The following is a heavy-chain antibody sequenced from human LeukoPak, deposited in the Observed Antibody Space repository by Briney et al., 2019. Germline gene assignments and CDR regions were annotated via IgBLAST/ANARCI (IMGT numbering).Heavy chain of an antibody. CDR2: ISSSSSYI. V-gene: IGHV3-21*01. J-gene: IGHJ5*02. CDR3: SRVTFNRLILPQFDP. CDR1: GFTFSSYS. D-gene: IGHD1-14*01. Sequence: GGSLRLSCAASGFTFSSYSMNWVRQAPGKGLEWVSSISSSSSYIYYADSVKGRFTISRDHAKNSLYLQMNSLRAEDTAVYYCSRVTFNRLILPQFDPWGQGTLVTVSS.